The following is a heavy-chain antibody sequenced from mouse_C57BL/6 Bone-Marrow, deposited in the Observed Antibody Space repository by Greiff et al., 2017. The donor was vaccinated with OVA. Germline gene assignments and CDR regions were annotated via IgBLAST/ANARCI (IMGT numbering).Heavy chain of an antibody. CDR1: GYTFTSYG. V-gene: IGHV1-72*01. D-gene: IGHD2-3*01. Sequence: VQLQQPGAELVKPGASVKLSCKASGYTFTSYGMHWVQQRPGRGLEWIGRIDPSSGGTKYNETLKSRATLTVDKPASTAYMQLSSLTSEDSAGYYCANDGVYYSWFAYWGQGTLVTVSA. CDR2: IDPSSGGT. J-gene: IGHJ3*01. CDR3: ANDGVYYSWFAY.